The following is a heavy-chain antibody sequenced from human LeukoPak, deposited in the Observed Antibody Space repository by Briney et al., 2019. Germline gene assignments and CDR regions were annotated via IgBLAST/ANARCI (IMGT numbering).Heavy chain of an antibody. CDR3: AKDLGDSSGSNAFDI. CDR1: EFTFSSYS. V-gene: IGHV3-48*01. J-gene: IGHJ3*02. CDR2: ITNSGNSK. D-gene: IGHD3-22*01. Sequence: GGSLRLSCAASEFTFSSYSMNWVRQAPGKGLEWVSYITNSGNSKSYADSVKGRFTISRDNSKNTLYLQMNSLRAEDTAVYYCAKDLGDSSGSNAFDIWGQGTMVTVSS.